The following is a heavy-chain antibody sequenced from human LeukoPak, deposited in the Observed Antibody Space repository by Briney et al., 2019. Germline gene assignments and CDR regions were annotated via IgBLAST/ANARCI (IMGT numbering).Heavy chain of an antibody. CDR2: MNSDGSST. CDR1: GFTFSSYW. Sequence: PGGSLRLSCAASGFTFSSYWMHWVRQAPGKGLVWVSRMNSDGSSTRYADSVKGRFTISRDNAKNTLYLQMNSLRAEDTAVYYCASGDGYSDYWGQGTLVTVPS. V-gene: IGHV3-74*01. J-gene: IGHJ4*02. D-gene: IGHD5-24*01. CDR3: ASGDGYSDY.